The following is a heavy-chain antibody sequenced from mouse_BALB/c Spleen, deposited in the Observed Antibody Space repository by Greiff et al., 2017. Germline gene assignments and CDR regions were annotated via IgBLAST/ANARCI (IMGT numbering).Heavy chain of an antibody. D-gene: IGHD2-3*01. Sequence: EVHLVESGAELVKPGASVKLSCTASGFNIKDTYMHWVKQRPEQGLEWIGRIDPANGNTKYDPKFQGKATITADTSSNTAYLQLSSLTSEDTAVYYCARYDYLDYWGQGTTLTVSS. CDR1: GFNIKDTY. J-gene: IGHJ2*01. CDR3: ARYDYLDY. CDR2: IDPANGNT. V-gene: IGHV14-3*02.